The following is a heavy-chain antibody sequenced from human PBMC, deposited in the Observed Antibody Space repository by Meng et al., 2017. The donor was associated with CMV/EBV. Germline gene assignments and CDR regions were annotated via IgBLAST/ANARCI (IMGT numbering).Heavy chain of an antibody. CDR3: ARGLPSGGIRLFDYYYGMDV. Sequence: SETLSLTCTVSGYSISSGYYWGWIRQPPGKGLEWIGSIYHSGSTYYNPSLKSRVTISVDTSKNQFSLKLSSVTAADTAVYYCARGLPSGGIRLFDYYYGMDVWGQGTTVTVSS. V-gene: IGHV4-38-2*02. CDR1: GYSISSGYY. D-gene: IGHD3-16*01. CDR2: IYHSGST. J-gene: IGHJ6*02.